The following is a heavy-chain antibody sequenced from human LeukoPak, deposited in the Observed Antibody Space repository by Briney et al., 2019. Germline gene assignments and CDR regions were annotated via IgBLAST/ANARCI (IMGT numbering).Heavy chain of an antibody. V-gene: IGHV3-23*01. Sequence: GGSLRLSCAASGFTFSSYAMIWVRQAPGKGLEWVSAISGSGGSTYYADSVKGRFTMSRDNAKNALYLQMNSLRAEDTAVYYCAKDHGDYGDVSVFDYWGKGTLVTVSS. CDR3: AKDHGDYGDVSVFDY. J-gene: IGHJ4*02. CDR1: GFTFSSYA. CDR2: ISGSGGST. D-gene: IGHD4-17*01.